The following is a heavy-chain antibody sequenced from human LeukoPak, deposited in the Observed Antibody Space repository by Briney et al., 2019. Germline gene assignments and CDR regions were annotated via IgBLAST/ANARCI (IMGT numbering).Heavy chain of an antibody. V-gene: IGHV3-9*03. Sequence: PGRSLRLSCAASGFTFNDYAMHWVRQAPGKGLEWVSGISWNGGSIGYADSVKGRFTISRDNAKNSLYLQMNSLRAEDMALYYCAKGAYYYDSSGQGAFDIWGQGTMVTVSS. CDR2: ISWNGGSI. CDR1: GFTFNDYA. J-gene: IGHJ3*02. CDR3: AKGAYYYDSSGQGAFDI. D-gene: IGHD3-22*01.